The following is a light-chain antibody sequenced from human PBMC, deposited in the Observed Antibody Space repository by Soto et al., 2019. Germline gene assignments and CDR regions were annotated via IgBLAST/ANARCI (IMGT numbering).Light chain of an antibody. CDR2: DVS. Sequence: QSVLTQPASVSGSPRQSITISCTGTSSDVGGYNYVSWYQQHPGKAPKLMIYDVSNRPSGVSNRFSGSKSANTASLTISGLRAEDEADYYCSSYTGSSTYVVFGGGTKLTVL. CDR1: SSDVGGYNY. CDR3: SSYTGSSTYVV. V-gene: IGLV2-14*01. J-gene: IGLJ2*01.